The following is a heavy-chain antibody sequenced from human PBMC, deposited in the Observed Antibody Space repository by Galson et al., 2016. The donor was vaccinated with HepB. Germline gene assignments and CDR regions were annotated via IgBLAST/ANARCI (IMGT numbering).Heavy chain of an antibody. CDR3: ARVPPRQTLVRGTNTKYFYGMDV. D-gene: IGHD3-10*01. V-gene: IGHV5-51*01. CDR1: DYSFSDYW. CDR2: IFPGDSDT. Sequence: QSGAEVKKPRESLEIYCKGADYSFSDYWIAWVRQRPGQGLEWMGIIFPGDSDTTYSPSFEGQVTISADKYISTAYLQWTSLKDSDTAKYFCARVPPRQTLVRGTNTKYFYGMDVWGQGTTVTVSS. J-gene: IGHJ6*02.